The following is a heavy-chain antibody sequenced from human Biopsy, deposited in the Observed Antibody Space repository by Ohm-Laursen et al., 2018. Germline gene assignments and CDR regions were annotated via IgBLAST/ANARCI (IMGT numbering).Heavy chain of an antibody. V-gene: IGHV4-59*01. CDR3: ARATNSTGWPYYYFYGMDV. J-gene: IGHJ6*02. Sequence: TLSLTCPVSGGSISSDYWSWIRQTPGKGLEWIGYIYYSGSTNYNPSPKSRVTISVDTSKNQFSLRLNSVTAADTAVYYCARATNSTGWPYYYFYGMDVWGQGTTVTVSS. CDR1: GGSISSDY. D-gene: IGHD2/OR15-2a*01. CDR2: IYYSGST.